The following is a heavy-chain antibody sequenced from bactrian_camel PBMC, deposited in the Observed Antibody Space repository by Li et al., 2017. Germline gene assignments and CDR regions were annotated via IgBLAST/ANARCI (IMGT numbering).Heavy chain of an antibody. CDR1: GLDFSIRA. CDR3: AADQSWWHLNF. D-gene: IGHD7*01. Sequence: HVQLVESGGGSVQAGGSLRLSCAHSGLDFSIRAMTWVRQAPGKGLEWVSRISNGGTTTAYSESVKGRFTMSRDNAKSTVDLQMNSLKPEDTAVHYCAADQSWWHLNFWGQGTQVTVS. CDR2: ISNGGTTT. J-gene: IGHJ4*01. V-gene: IGHV3S14*01.